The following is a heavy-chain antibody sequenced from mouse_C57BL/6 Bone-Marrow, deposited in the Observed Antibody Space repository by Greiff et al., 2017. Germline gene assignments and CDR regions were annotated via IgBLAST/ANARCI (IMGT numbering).Heavy chain of an antibody. Sequence: QVQLQQPGAELVKPGASVKLSCKASGYTFTSYWMQWVKQRPGQGLEWIGEIDPSDSYTNYNQKFKGKATLTVDTSSSTAYMQLSSLTSEDSAVYYCARGGIYYDSYDYWGRGTTLTVSA. CDR1: GYTFTSYW. V-gene: IGHV1-50*01. CDR3: ARGGIYYDSYDY. CDR2: IDPSDSYT. J-gene: IGHJ2*01. D-gene: IGHD2-4*01.